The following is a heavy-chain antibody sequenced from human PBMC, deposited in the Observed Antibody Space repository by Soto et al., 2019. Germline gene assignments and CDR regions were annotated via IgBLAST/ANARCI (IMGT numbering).Heavy chain of an antibody. V-gene: IGHV1-18*01. Sequence: QVQLVQSGAEVKKPGASVKVSCKASGYTFTSYGISWVRQAPGQGLEGMGWISSYNGNTNDAQKLQGRVTMTTDTSTSTAYMELRSLRSDDTAVYYCERVKYRPPYYYYYGMDGWGQGTTVTVSS. CDR1: GYTFTSYG. CDR3: ERVKYRPPYYYYYGMDG. J-gene: IGHJ6*01. D-gene: IGHD5-18*01. CDR2: ISSYNGNT.